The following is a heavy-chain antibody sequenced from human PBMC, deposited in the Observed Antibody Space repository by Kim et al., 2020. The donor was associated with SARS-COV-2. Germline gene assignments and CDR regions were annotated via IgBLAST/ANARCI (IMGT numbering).Heavy chain of an antibody. D-gene: IGHD3-3*01. V-gene: IGHV4-31*03. CDR1: GGSISSGGYY. CDR3: ERAHRTMFGGVEYMDV. CDR2: IYYSGST. J-gene: IGHJ6*02. Sequence: SETLSLTCTVSGGSISSGGYYWSWIRQHTGKGLEWIEYIYYSGSTYYNPSLKSRVTISVDTSKNQFSLKLSSVTAADTAVYYCERAHRTMFGGVEYMDVWGQGTTVTVSS.